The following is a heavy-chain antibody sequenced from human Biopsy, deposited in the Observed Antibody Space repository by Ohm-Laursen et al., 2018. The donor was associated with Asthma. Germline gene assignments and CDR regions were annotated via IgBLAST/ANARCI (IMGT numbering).Heavy chain of an antibody. J-gene: IGHJ4*01. CDR1: VVALSGYI. V-gene: IGHV1-58*01. Sequence: SVNVSCNASVVALSGYIFEWGRQARGLGLEWIAWIVFASGATNYAQNFQDRLTVTRDKSAGSGPIEPRGLSSTTTAVYYLAAGRTSRQREYLIWGQGTLVSVSS. CDR3: AAGRTSRQREYLI. D-gene: IGHD2/OR15-2a*01. CDR2: IVFASGAT.